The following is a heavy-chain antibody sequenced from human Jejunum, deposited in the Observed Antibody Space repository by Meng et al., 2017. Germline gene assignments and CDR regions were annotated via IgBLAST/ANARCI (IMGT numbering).Heavy chain of an antibody. J-gene: IGHJ4*02. V-gene: IGHV4-34*01. CDR1: GGSFGTYY. D-gene: IGHD3-3*01. CDR2: INRSGST. Sequence: QVQLQQGGAGLLKPSDTLSLTCAVNGGSFGTYYWTWFRQSPEKGLEWIGEINRSGSTSSNPSLKSRVAISMDTSKNQFFLRLDSVTAADTAVYYCARGRSIDFRLAKYDYWGQGTLVTVSS. CDR3: ARGRSIDFRLAKYDY.